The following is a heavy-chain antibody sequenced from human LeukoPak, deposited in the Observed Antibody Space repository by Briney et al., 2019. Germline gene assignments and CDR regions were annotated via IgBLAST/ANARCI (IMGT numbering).Heavy chain of an antibody. CDR1: GFTFSSYA. CDR3: ARTNRGYGMDV. Sequence: PGGSLRLSCAASGFTFSSYAMSWVRQAPGKGLVWVSRINSDGSSTTYADSVKGRFTISRDNAKNTLYLQMNSLRAEDTAVYYCARTNRGYGMDVWGQGTAVTVSS. CDR2: INSDGSST. J-gene: IGHJ6*02. V-gene: IGHV3-74*01.